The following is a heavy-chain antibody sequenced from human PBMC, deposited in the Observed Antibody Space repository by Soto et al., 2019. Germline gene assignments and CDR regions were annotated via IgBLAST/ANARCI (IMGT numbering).Heavy chain of an antibody. Sequence: EVQLVESGGGLVQPGGSLRLSCAASGFTFSTYTMNWVRQAPGKGLEWLSYISSTSNTIYYAASVKGRFTISRDNAKNSLYLQINSLRDEDTAVYYCARRPPWSSGWSFDYWGQGTLVTVSS. CDR2: ISSTSNTI. V-gene: IGHV3-48*02. J-gene: IGHJ4*02. D-gene: IGHD6-19*01. CDR3: ARRPPWSSGWSFDY. CDR1: GFTFSTYT.